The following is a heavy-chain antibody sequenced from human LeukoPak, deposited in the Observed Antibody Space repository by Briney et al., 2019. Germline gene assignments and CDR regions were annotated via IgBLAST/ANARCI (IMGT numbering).Heavy chain of an antibody. CDR3: ARARYLTGSRDDAFDI. D-gene: IGHD1-26*01. V-gene: IGHV1-18*01. CDR1: GYTLTELS. CDR2: ISAYNGNT. J-gene: IGHJ3*02. Sequence: GASVKVSCKVSGYTLTELSMHWVRQAPGQGLEWMAWISAYNGNTDYAQKLQGRVTMTTDTSTSTAYMELRSLRSDDTAVYYCARARYLTGSRDDAFDIWGQGTVVTVSS.